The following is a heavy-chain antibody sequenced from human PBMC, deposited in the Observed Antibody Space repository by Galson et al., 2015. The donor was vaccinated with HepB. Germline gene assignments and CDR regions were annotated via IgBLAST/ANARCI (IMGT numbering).Heavy chain of an antibody. Sequence: ETLSLTCTVSGGSISNSNYYWGWIRQPPGKGLEWIGNIYYSGSTYYNPSLKSRVTMSVDTSKNQFSLKLSSVTAADTTVYYCARVLRYSFYMDVWGKGTTVTVSS. CDR1: GGSISNSNYY. CDR3: ARVLRYSFYMDV. V-gene: IGHV4-39*01. J-gene: IGHJ6*03. D-gene: IGHD2-15*01. CDR2: IYYSGST.